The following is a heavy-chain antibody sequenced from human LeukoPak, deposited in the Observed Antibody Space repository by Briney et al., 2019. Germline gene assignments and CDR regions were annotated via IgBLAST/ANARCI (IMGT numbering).Heavy chain of an antibody. CDR3: ARAYDFWSGYYTSY. J-gene: IGHJ4*02. CDR2: INTDGSST. D-gene: IGHD3-3*01. V-gene: IGHV3-74*01. Sequence: PGGSLRLSCAASGFTFSSYWMHWVRQAPGKGLVWVSRINTDGSSTSYADSVKGRFTISRDNAKNTLYLQMNSLRAEDTAVYYCARAYDFWSGYYTSYWGQGTLVTVSS. CDR1: GFTFSSYW.